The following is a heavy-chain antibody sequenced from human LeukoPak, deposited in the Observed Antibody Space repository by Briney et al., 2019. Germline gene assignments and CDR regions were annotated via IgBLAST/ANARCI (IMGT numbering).Heavy chain of an antibody. CDR3: ARNYRVAAAGTPFQH. CDR1: GGSFNGYY. J-gene: IGHJ1*01. CDR2: INHSGST. Sequence: SETLSLTCAVYGGSFNGYYWSWIRQPPGKGLEWIGEINHSGSTNYNPSLKSRVTISVDTSKNQFSLKLSSVTAADTAVYYCARNYRVAAAGTPFQHWGQGTLVTVSS. V-gene: IGHV4-34*01. D-gene: IGHD6-13*01.